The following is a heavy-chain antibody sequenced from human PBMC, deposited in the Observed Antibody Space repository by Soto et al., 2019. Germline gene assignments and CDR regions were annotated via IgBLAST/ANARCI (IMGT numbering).Heavy chain of an antibody. CDR2: IYYSGST. J-gene: IGHJ4*02. CDR1: GGSINDFY. D-gene: IGHD6-6*01. V-gene: IGHV4-59*01. Sequence: SETLSLTCTVSGGSINDFYWSWIRQPPGKGLEWIGYIYYSGSTDYNPSLQGRVTISVDTSKNQFSLKLRSVTAADTAVYYCARVGGVAARTFDYWGQGTLVTVSS. CDR3: ARVGGVAARTFDY.